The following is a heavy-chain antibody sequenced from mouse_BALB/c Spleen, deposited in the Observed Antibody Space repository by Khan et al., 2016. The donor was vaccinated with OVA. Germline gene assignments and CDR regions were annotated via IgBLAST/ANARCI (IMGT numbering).Heavy chain of an antibody. CDR2: INPHIGET. Sequence: EVQLQESGPELVKPGASVKISCKASGYSFTGYFMNWVMQSHGKSLEWIGRINPHIGETFYNQKFKGKATLTVDESSSTAHMALRSLTSEDAAVYYCARTYGSDFDNGGQGTSLTVAS. CDR1: GYSFTGYF. V-gene: IGHV1-20*01. CDR3: ARTYGSDFDN. D-gene: IGHD1-1*01. J-gene: IGHJ2*03.